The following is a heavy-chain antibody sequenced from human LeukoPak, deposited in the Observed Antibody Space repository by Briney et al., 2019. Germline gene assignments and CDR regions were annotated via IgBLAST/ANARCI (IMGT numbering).Heavy chain of an antibody. CDR1: GGSISSSSYY. CDR2: IYYSGST. Sequence: SETLSLTCTVSGGSISSSSYYWGWIRQPPGKGLEWIGSIYYSGSTYYNPSLKSRVTISVDTSKNQFSLKLSSVTAADTAVYYCARHHDEWLLQCFDLWGRGTLVTVSS. V-gene: IGHV4-39*01. CDR3: ARHHDEWLLQCFDL. D-gene: IGHD3-22*01. J-gene: IGHJ2*01.